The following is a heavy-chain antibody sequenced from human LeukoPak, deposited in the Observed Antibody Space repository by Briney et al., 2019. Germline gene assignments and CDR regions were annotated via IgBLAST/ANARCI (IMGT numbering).Heavy chain of an antibody. CDR2: IKHSGST. J-gene: IGHJ5*02. Sequence: PSETLSLTCAVYGGSFSGYYWSWIRHPPGKGLEWIGEIKHSGSTNYNPSLKGRVPISVDTSKNQFSLKLRSLTAAAPAGFYCARFRVVPAAMTTHHFSGFDPWGQGTLVTVSS. V-gene: IGHV4-34*01. CDR1: GGSFSGYY. CDR3: ARFRVVPAAMTTHHFSGFDP. D-gene: IGHD2-2*01.